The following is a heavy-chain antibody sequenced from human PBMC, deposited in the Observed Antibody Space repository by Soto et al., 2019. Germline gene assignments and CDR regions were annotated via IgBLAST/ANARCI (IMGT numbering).Heavy chain of an antibody. CDR2: ISAYNGDT. Sequence: QVQLVQSGAEVKKPGASVKVSCKASGYTFTSYGISWVRQAPGQGLEWMGWISAYNGDTNYAQKLQGRVTMTTDTSTSTAYMELRSLRSDDTAVYYCARDRPWLVSPRRQDAFDIWGQGTMVTVSS. CDR3: ARDRPWLVSPRRQDAFDI. D-gene: IGHD6-19*01. V-gene: IGHV1-18*01. CDR1: GYTFTSYG. J-gene: IGHJ3*02.